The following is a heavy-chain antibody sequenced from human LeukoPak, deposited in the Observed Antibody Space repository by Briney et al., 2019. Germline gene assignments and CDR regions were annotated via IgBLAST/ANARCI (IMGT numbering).Heavy chain of an antibody. CDR1: GGSISSYY. CDR2: IYYSGST. CDR3: ARGRWLQENAFDI. Sequence: NTSETLSLTCTVSGGSISSYYWSWIRQPPGKGLEWIGYIYYSGSTNYNPSLKSRVTISVDTSKNQFSLKLSSVTAADTAVYYCARGRWLQENAFDIWGQGTMVTVSS. D-gene: IGHD5-24*01. J-gene: IGHJ3*02. V-gene: IGHV4-59*01.